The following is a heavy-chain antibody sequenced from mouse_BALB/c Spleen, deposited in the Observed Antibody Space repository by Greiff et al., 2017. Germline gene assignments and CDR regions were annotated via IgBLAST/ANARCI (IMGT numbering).Heavy chain of an antibody. CDR1: GYTFTDYN. D-gene: IGHD1-1*01. CDR2: IYPYNGGT. V-gene: IGHV1S29*02. Sequence: VQLQQSGPELVKPGASVKISCKASGYTFTDYNMHWVKQSHGKSLEWIGYIYPYNGGTGYNQKFKSKATLTVDNSSSTAYMELRSLTSEDSAVYYCARGGYYGSSYVGFAYWGQGTLVTVSA. CDR3: ARGGYYGSSYVGFAY. J-gene: IGHJ3*01.